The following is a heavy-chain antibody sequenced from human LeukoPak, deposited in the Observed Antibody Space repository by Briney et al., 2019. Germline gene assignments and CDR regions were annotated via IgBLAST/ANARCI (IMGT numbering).Heavy chain of an antibody. CDR2: ISSSGSTI. V-gene: IGHV3-48*04. D-gene: IGHD3-10*02. Sequence: GGSLRLSCAASGFTFSSYWMHWVRQTPGKGLEWVSYISSSGSTIYYADSVKGRFTISRDNAKNSLYLQMNSLRAEDTAVYYCAELGITMIGGVWGKGTTVTISS. CDR3: AELGITMIGGV. CDR1: GFTFSSYW. J-gene: IGHJ6*04.